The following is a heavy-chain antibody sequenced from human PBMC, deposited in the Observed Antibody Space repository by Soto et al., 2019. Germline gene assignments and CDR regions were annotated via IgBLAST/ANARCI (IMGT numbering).Heavy chain of an antibody. CDR2: IWYDGSNK. J-gene: IGHJ4*02. V-gene: IGHV3-33*01. D-gene: IGHD3-10*01. CDR3: AREYYGSGSYTLDY. CDR1: GFTFSSYG. Sequence: QVQLVESGGGVVQPGRSLRLSCAASGFTFSSYGMHWVRQAPGKGLEWVAVIWYDGSNKYYADSVKGRFTISRDNSKNTLYLQMNRLRAEDTAVYYCAREYYGSGSYTLDYWGQGTLVTVSS.